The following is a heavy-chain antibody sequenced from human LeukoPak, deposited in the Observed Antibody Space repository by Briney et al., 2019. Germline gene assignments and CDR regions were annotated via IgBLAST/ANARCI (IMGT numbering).Heavy chain of an antibody. CDR1: GDSVSSNSVA. Sequence: SQTLSLACAISGDSVSSNSVAWNWIRQSPSRGLEWLGRTYYRSKWYNAYAVSVKNRITINPDTSKNQFSLQLSSVTPEDTAVYYCARGGTGSSWYLDGTSFFDYSGHGTLGTASS. V-gene: IGHV6-1*01. CDR3: ARGGTGSSWYLDGTSFFDY. J-gene: IGHJ4*01. CDR2: TYYRSKWYN. D-gene: IGHD6-13*01.